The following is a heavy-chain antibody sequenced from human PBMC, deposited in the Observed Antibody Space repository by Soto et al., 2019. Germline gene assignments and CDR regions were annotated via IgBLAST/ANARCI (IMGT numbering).Heavy chain of an antibody. CDR3: ARAGTSYGYSFYYGMDV. CDR1: GGSFSGYY. CDR2: INHSGST. Sequence: LSLTCAVYGGSFSGYYWSWIRQPPGKGLEWIGEINHSGSTNYNPSLKSRVTISVDTSKNQFSLKLSSVTAADTAVYYCARAGTSYGYSFYYGMDVWGQGTTVTVSS. V-gene: IGHV4-34*01. D-gene: IGHD5-18*01. J-gene: IGHJ6*02.